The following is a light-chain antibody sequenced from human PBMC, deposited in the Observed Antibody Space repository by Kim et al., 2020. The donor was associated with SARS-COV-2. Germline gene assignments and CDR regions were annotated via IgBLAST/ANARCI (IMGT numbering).Light chain of an antibody. CDR3: QSYDSNKDV. CDR2: EDN. J-gene: IGLJ1*01. V-gene: IGLV6-57*04. CDR1: SGSIASNY. Sequence: NFMLTQPHSVSESPGKTVTISCTRSSGSIASNYVQWYQQRPGSAPTTVIYEDNQRPSGVPDRFSGSIDSSSNSASLTISGLKTEDEADYYCQSYDSNKDVFATGTKVTFL.